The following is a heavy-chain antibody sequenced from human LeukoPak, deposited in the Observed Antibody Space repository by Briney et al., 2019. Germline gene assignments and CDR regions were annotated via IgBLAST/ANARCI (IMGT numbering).Heavy chain of an antibody. Sequence: GGYLRLSRAASGFTFSSYAMSWVRRAPGKGLEWVSAISGSGGSTYYADSVKGRFTISRDNSKNTLYLQMNSLRAEDTAVYYCAKYGPQDSGSSHFDYWGQGALVTVSS. V-gene: IGHV3-23*01. CDR1: GFTFSSYA. D-gene: IGHD1-26*01. CDR3: AKYGPQDSGSSHFDY. CDR2: ISGSGGST. J-gene: IGHJ4*02.